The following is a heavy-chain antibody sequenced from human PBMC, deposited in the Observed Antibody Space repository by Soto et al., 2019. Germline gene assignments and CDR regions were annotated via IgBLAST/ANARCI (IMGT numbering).Heavy chain of an antibody. D-gene: IGHD2-15*01. CDR2: IIPIFGTA. CDR3: ARGMDIVVVVAATRYYYGMDV. V-gene: IGHV1-69*01. Sequence: QVQLVQSGAEVKKPGSSVKVSCKASGGTFSSYAISWVRQAPGQGLEWMGGIIPIFGTANYAQKFQGRVTINADESTSTAYMELSSLRSEDTAVYYCARGMDIVVVVAATRYYYGMDVWGQGTTVTVSS. CDR1: GGTFSSYA. J-gene: IGHJ6*02.